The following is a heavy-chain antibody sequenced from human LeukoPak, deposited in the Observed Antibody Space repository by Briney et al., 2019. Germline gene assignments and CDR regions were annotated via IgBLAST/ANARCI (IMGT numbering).Heavy chain of an antibody. Sequence: ASVKVSCKASGYTFTSYAMNWVRQAPGQGLEWMGWINTNTENPTYAQGFTGRFVFSLDTSVSTAYLQISSLKAEDTAVYYCAREASSIAAAGTGIDYWGQGTLVTVSS. D-gene: IGHD6-13*01. CDR1: GYTFTSYA. V-gene: IGHV7-4-1*02. CDR3: AREASSIAAAGTGIDY. CDR2: INTNTENP. J-gene: IGHJ4*02.